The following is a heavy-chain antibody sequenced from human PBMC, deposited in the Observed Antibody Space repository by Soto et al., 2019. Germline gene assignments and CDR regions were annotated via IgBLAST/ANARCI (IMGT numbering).Heavy chain of an antibody. CDR3: ARREGSSRFSPYDY. V-gene: IGHV3-53*01. CDR1: GFTVSSNY. Sequence: GGSLRLSCAASGFTVSSNYMSWVRQAPGKGLEWVSVIYSGGSTYYADSVKGRFTISRDNSKNTLYLQMNSLRAEDTAVYYCARREGSSRFSPYDYWGQGTLVTVSS. J-gene: IGHJ4*02. CDR2: IYSGGST. D-gene: IGHD6-13*01.